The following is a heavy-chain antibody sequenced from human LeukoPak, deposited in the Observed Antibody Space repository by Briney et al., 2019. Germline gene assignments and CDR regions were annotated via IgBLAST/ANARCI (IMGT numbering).Heavy chain of an antibody. J-gene: IGHJ5*02. D-gene: IGHD2-2*01. V-gene: IGHV4-39*07. CDR2: IYYSWST. Sequence: SETLSLTCTVSGGSISSSSYYWGWIRQPPGKGLEWIGNIYYSWSTYYNPSLKSRVTISVDTSKNQFSLKLSSVTAADTAVYYCARVKVEFGYCSSTSCPGDWFDPWGQGTLVTVSS. CDR1: GGSISSSSYY. CDR3: ARVKVEFGYCSSTSCPGDWFDP.